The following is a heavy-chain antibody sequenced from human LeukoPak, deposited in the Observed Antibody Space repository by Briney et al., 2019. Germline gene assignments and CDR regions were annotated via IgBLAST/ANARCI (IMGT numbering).Heavy chain of an antibody. V-gene: IGHV1-69*05. CDR1: GGTFNNYA. J-gene: IGHJ4*02. Sequence: PVKVSCKASGGTFNNYAIIWVRQAPGQGLEFMGGIIPSFGSAKYAQKFQGRVTITTDKFTNTAYMELSSLRSDDTAMFYCVANNFGDYDLTVYDYWGQGTLVTVSS. CDR2: IIPSFGSA. D-gene: IGHD4-17*01. CDR3: VANNFGDYDLTVYDY.